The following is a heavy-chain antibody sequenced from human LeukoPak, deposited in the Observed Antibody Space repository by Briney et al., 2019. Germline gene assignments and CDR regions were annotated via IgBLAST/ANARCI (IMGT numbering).Heavy chain of an antibody. CDR1: GYTFTSYD. CDR3: ARDRRVAVAGSSNY. Sequence: ASVKVSCKASGYTFTSYDINWVRQATGQGLEWMGRIIPILGIANYAQKFQGRVTITADKSTSTAYMELSSLRSEDTAVYYCARDRRVAVAGSSNYWGQGTLVTVSS. J-gene: IGHJ4*02. CDR2: IIPILGIA. D-gene: IGHD6-19*01. V-gene: IGHV1-69*04.